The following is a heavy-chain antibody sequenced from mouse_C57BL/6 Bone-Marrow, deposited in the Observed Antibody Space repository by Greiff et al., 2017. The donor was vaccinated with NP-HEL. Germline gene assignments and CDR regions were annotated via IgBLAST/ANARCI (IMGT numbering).Heavy chain of an antibody. Sequence: EVKLVESGGDLVKPGGSLKLSCAASGFTFSSYGMSWVRQTPDKRLEWVATISSGGSYTYYPDSVKGRFTISKDSAKNTRYLQMSSLKSDDTAMYYLARPPAYYSNYYGWFADWGQGTLVTVSA. CDR1: GFTFSSYG. CDR3: ARPPAYYSNYYGWFAD. CDR2: ISSGGSYT. J-gene: IGHJ3*01. V-gene: IGHV5-6*01. D-gene: IGHD2-5*01.